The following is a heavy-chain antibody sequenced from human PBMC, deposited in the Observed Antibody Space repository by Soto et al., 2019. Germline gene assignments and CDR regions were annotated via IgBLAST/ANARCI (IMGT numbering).Heavy chain of an antibody. CDR2: ISWNSGSI. CDR3: AKYAYGGNSRMGAFDI. CDR1: GFTFDDYA. D-gene: IGHD4-17*01. Sequence: EVQLVESGGGLVQPGRSLRLSCAASGFTFDDYAMHWVRQAPGKGLEWVSGISWNSGSIGYADSVKGRFTISRDNAKNALCLQMNSLRAEDTALYYCAKYAYGGNSRMGAFDIWGQGTMVTVSS. J-gene: IGHJ3*02. V-gene: IGHV3-9*01.